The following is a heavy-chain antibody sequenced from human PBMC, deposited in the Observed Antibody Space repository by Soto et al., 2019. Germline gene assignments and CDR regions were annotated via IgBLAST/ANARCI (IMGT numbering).Heavy chain of an antibody. Sequence: PGGSLRLSCAASGFTLSSYAMLWVRQAPGNGLEWVAVISYDVSYNYYADSVKGRFTFSRDNSENTLYLHMTSLSAEDTAVYYCARDSIIAAAEYGMDVWGQGTTVTVSS. V-gene: IGHV3-30-3*01. J-gene: IGHJ6*02. CDR2: ISYDVSYN. CDR3: ARDSIIAAAEYGMDV. D-gene: IGHD6-13*01. CDR1: GFTLSSYA.